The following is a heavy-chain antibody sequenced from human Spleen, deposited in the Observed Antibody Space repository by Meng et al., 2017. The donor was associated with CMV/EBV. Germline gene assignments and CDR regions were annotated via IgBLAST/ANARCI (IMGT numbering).Heavy chain of an antibody. CDR2: MNPNSGNT. Sequence: ASVKVSCKASGYTFTSYDINWVRQATGQGLEWMGWMNPNSGNTGYAQKFQGRVTITRNTSISTAYMELSSLRSEDTAVYYCAREYEKYQLLGYYYYGMDVWGQGTTVTVSS. J-gene: IGHJ6*02. V-gene: IGHV1-8*03. D-gene: IGHD2-2*01. CDR3: AREYEKYQLLGYYYYGMDV. CDR1: GYTFTSYD.